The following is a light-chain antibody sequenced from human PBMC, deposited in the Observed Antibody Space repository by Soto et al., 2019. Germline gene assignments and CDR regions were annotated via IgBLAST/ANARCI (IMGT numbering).Light chain of an antibody. Sequence: EIVLTQSPATLSLSPGERATLSCGASQSVSSSYLAWYQQKPGLAPRLLIYEASTRATGMPDRLSGSGSGTDFTLTISRLEPEDFGVYYCQQYGSSPYTFCQGPKLEIK. J-gene: IGKJ2*01. CDR2: EAS. V-gene: IGKV3D-20*01. CDR1: QSVSSSY. CDR3: QQYGSSPYT.